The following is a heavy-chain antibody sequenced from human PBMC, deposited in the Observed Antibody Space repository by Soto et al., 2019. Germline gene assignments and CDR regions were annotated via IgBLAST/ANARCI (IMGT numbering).Heavy chain of an antibody. J-gene: IGHJ4*02. CDR2: IRNKANSYTT. CDR1: GFTFSGHY. CDR3: ARVRIITPADTERSLDY. D-gene: IGHD1-20*01. Sequence: GGSLRLSCAASGFTFSGHYMDWVRQAPGKGLEWVGRIRNKANSYTTEYAASVKGRFTISRDDSKNSLYLQMNSLKTEDTAVYYCARVRIITPADTERSLDYWGQGTLVTVS. V-gene: IGHV3-72*01.